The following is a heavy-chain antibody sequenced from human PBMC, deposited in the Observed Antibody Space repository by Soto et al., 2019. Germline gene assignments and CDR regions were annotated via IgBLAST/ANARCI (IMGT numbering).Heavy chain of an antibody. CDR1: GTSMSGHF. CDR3: ARGVYLSLVRTGWFDP. Sequence: SETLSLTCTVSGTSMSGHFWSWMRQPPGKGLEWIGYGYYSGSTLYNPSHKSRVTISLDTSKNHFSLRLNSVTSADTAVYYCARGVYLSLVRTGWFDPWGQGTLVTVSS. J-gene: IGHJ5*02. D-gene: IGHD3-10*01. V-gene: IGHV4-59*11. CDR2: GYYSGST.